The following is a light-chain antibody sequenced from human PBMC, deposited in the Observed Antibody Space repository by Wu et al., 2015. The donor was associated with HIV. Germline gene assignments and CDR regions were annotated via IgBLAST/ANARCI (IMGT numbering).Light chain of an antibody. CDR1: QSVPSNY. CDR2: GAS. V-gene: IGKV3-20*01. J-gene: IGKJ1*01. Sequence: EIVLTQSPGTLSLSAGDRATLSCRASQSVPSNYLAWYQQKPGQGPKLLISGASSRATGIPDRFSGSGSGTDFTLTISRLEPEDFAVYYCQQYGSTPPETFGQGTRGGTQT. CDR3: QQYGSTPPET.